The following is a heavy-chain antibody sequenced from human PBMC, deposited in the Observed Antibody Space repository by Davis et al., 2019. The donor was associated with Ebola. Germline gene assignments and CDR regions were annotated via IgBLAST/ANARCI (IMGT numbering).Heavy chain of an antibody. D-gene: IGHD4-17*01. V-gene: IGHV4-34*01. Sequence: SETLSLTCAVYGGSFTGYYWSWIRQPPGKGLEWIGEINHSGTTNYNPSLKSRVTISVDPSKNQFSLKLSSVTAADTAVYYCAREMTTVTTRFRPPGWFDPWGQGTLVTVSS. CDR1: GGSFTGYY. CDR2: INHSGTT. J-gene: IGHJ5*02. CDR3: AREMTTVTTRFRPPGWFDP.